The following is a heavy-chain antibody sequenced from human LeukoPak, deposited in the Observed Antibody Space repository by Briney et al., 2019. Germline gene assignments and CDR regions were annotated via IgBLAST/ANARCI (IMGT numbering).Heavy chain of an antibody. J-gene: IGHJ4*02. CDR1: GYTFTKYY. CDR3: ARDSGERGSGSYLIAY. V-gene: IGHV1-46*01. D-gene: IGHD3-10*01. CDR2: INPRGGST. Sequence: ASVKVSCKASGYTFTKYYIHWVRQAPGQGLEWMGIINPRGGSTIYSQKFQGRVAMTRDMSTSTAYMELSRLRSDDTAVYYCARDSGERGSGSYLIAYWGQGTLVTVSS.